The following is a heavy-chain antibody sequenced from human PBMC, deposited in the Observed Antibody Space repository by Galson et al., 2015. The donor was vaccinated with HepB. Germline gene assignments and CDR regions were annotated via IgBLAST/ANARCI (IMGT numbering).Heavy chain of an antibody. J-gene: IGHJ5*02. CDR2: INPNSGGT. CDR3: ARDIVPGEWLVQFWFDP. D-gene: IGHD6-19*01. Sequence: SVKVSCKASGYTFTGYYMHWVRQAPGQGLEWMGWINPNSGGTNYAQKFQGRVTMTRDTSISTAYMELSRLRSDDTAVYYCARDIVPGEWLVQFWFDPWGQGTLVTVSS. CDR1: GYTFTGYY. V-gene: IGHV1-2*02.